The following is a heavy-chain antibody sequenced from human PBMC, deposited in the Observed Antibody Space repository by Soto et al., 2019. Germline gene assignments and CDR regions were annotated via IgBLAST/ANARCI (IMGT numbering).Heavy chain of an antibody. V-gene: IGHV1-18*01. Sequence: QVQLVQSGAEVKKPGASVKVSCKASGYTFTSYGISWVRQAPGQGLEWMGWIRAYNGNTNYAQKLQGRVTMTPDTSTSTAYMELRSLRSDDTAVYYCARESGEVWLRGFFPDIWGQGTMVPVSS. J-gene: IGHJ3*02. CDR1: GYTFTSYG. CDR3: ARESGEVWLRGFFPDI. D-gene: IGHD5-12*01. CDR2: IRAYNGNT.